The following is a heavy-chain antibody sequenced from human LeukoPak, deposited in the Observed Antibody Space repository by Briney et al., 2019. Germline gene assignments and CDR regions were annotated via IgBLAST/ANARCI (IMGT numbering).Heavy chain of an antibody. V-gene: IGHV3-23*01. CDR3: AKIQGYFDY. CDR2: ITGGGGTT. J-gene: IGHJ4*02. Sequence: GGSLRLSCGASGLTFSSYGVSWVRQAPGKGLQWVSAITGGGGTTYYADSVKGRFTISRDNSKNMLYLQMNSLRAEDTAVYYCAKIQGYFDYWGQGTLVPVSS. D-gene: IGHD1-1*01. CDR1: GLTFSSYG.